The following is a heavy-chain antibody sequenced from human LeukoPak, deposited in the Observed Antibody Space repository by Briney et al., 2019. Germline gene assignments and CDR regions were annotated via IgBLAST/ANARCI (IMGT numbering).Heavy chain of an antibody. D-gene: IGHD2-15*01. Sequence: GASVKVSCKASGYTFTSYYMHWVRQAPGQGLEWMGIINPSGGSTSYAQKFQGRVTMTRDTSTSTVYMELSSLRSEDTAVYYCARDRVGGSFRPYYFDYWGQGTLVTVSS. J-gene: IGHJ4*02. CDR2: INPSGGST. CDR1: GYTFTSYY. V-gene: IGHV1-46*01. CDR3: ARDRVGGSFRPYYFDY.